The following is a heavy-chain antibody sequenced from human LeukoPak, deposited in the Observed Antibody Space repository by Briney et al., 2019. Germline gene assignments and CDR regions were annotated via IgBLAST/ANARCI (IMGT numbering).Heavy chain of an antibody. J-gene: IGHJ3*02. V-gene: IGHV4-39*07. Sequence: KPSETLSLTCTVSGGSISSSSYYWGWIRQPPGKGLEWIGSIYYSGSTYYNPSLKSRVTISVDTSKNQFSLKLSSVTAADTAVYYCAGVVGFYGDYGGDAFDIWGQGTMVTVSS. D-gene: IGHD4-17*01. CDR1: GGSISSSSYY. CDR3: AGVVGFYGDYGGDAFDI. CDR2: IYYSGST.